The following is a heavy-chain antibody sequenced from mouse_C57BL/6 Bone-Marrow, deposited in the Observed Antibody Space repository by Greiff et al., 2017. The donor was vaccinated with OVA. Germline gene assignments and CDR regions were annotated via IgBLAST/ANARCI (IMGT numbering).Heavy chain of an antibody. Sequence: EVQLQQSGAELVRPGASVKLSCTASGFNIKDDYMHWVKQRPEQGLEWIGWIDPENGDTEYASKFQGKATITADTSSNTAYLQLSSLTSEDTAVYYCTTWCDYDDSLFDYWGQGTTLTVSS. CDR1: GFNIKDDY. J-gene: IGHJ2*01. CDR2: IDPENGDT. D-gene: IGHD2-4*01. V-gene: IGHV14-4*01. CDR3: TTWCDYDDSLFDY.